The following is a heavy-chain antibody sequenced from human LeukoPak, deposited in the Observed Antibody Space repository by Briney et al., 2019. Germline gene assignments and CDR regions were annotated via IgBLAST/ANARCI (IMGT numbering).Heavy chain of an antibody. CDR1: GFTFSDYA. Sequence: GGSLRLSCAASGFTFSDYAMTWVRQAPGKGLQWVSAISGRGGNTYYADSVKGRFTISRDNSKNTLYLQMNSLRAEDTAVYYCARDSSVIVGARIDYWGQGTLVTVSS. V-gene: IGHV3-23*01. D-gene: IGHD1-26*01. CDR3: ARDSSVIVGARIDY. CDR2: ISGRGGNT. J-gene: IGHJ4*02.